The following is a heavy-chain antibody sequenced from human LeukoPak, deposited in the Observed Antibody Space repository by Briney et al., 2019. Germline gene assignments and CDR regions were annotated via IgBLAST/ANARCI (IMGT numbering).Heavy chain of an antibody. CDR1: GGSFSNYY. J-gene: IGHJ2*01. CDR3: ARPGRIARPYWYFDL. D-gene: IGHD2/OR15-2a*01. Sequence: PSETLSLTCTVSGGSFSNYYWSWIRQSPGKGLEWIGYIFYSGSTYYNPSLKSRVTISVDTSKNQFSLKLNSVTAADTAVYYCARPGRIARPYWYFDLWGRGTLVTVSS. CDR2: IFYSGST. V-gene: IGHV4-59*08.